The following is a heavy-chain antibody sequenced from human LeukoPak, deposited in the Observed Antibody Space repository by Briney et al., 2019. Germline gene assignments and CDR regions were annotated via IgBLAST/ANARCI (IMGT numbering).Heavy chain of an antibody. V-gene: IGHV1-69*04. CDR3: ASPGYCSSTSCYNCDH. CDR2: IIPILGIA. D-gene: IGHD2-2*02. J-gene: IGHJ4*02. CDR1: GGTFSSYA. Sequence: SVKVSCKASGGTFSSYAISWVRQAPGQGLEWMGRIIPILGIANYAQKFQGRVTITADKSTSTAYMELSSLRSEDTAVYYCASPGYCSSTSCYNCDHWGQGTLVTVSS.